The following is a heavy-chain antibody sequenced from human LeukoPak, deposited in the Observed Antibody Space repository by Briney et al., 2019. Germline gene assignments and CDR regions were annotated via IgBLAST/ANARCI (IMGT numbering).Heavy chain of an antibody. J-gene: IGHJ3*02. Sequence: SETLSLTCAVYIDSFTNYYWSWIRQPPGKGLEWIGYIFYSGSTNYNPSLKSRVTISQDTSKNQFSLKLSSVTAADTAVYYCARGFYIAKNAGVFDMWGQGTMVTVSS. CDR1: IDSFTNYY. CDR3: ARGFYIAKNAGVFDM. V-gene: IGHV4-59*01. CDR2: IFYSGST. D-gene: IGHD1-1*01.